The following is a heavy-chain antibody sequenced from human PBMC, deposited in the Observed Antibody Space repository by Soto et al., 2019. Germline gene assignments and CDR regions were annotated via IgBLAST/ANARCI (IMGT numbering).Heavy chain of an antibody. Sequence: AAVKISCTASSYTLTSSVIGWVLQAPGQGLGWMGWISAYNGNTKYSQKLQGRVTMTTDTSTSTAYMELRSLRSDDTAVYYCTRYFDWLLYEEAFDIWGQGTMVTVSS. J-gene: IGHJ3*02. CDR1: SYTLTSSV. D-gene: IGHD3-9*01. CDR2: ISAYNGNT. V-gene: IGHV1-18*01. CDR3: TRYFDWLLYEEAFDI.